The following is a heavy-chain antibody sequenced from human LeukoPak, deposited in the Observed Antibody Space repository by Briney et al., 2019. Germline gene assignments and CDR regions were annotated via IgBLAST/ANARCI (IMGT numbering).Heavy chain of an antibody. Sequence: ASVKVSCKASGYTFSRHYMHFVRQAPGQGLEWMGIINPSSGNTNYAQKFQGRVTMTRDTSTSTIYMDLSSLRSDDTAVYYCSTSVGGTEFDSWGQGALVTVSS. CDR1: GYTFSRHY. V-gene: IGHV1-46*01. D-gene: IGHD3-16*01. J-gene: IGHJ4*02. CDR3: STSVGGTEFDS. CDR2: INPSSGNT.